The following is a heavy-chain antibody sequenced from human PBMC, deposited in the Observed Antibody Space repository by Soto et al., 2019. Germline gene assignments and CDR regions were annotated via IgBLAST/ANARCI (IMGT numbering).Heavy chain of an antibody. J-gene: IGHJ4*02. D-gene: IGHD4-17*01. Sequence: EVQLLESGGGLVQPGGSLRLSCAASGFTLTSYVMRLVRQAPGKGLEWVSAISGSGGSTYYADSVKGRFTISRDDSKNTLYLQMNSLRAADTDVYYCARPTTVIYFDYWGQGTLVTVSS. V-gene: IGHV3-23*01. CDR1: GFTLTSYV. CDR3: ARPTTVIYFDY. CDR2: ISGSGGST.